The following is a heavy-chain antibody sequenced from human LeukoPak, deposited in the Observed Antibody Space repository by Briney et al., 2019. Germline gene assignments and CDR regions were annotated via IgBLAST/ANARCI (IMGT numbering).Heavy chain of an antibody. CDR2: IRDSGEA. J-gene: IGHJ5*02. CDR1: GFRVSDYY. CDR3: ARDRAANQDWVEFDP. Sequence: PGGSLRRSCAVSGFRVSDYYMSWVRQAPGKGLEWVGLIRDSGEAFYADFARGRFAISRDESENTLYLQMNSLRVEDTAVYFCARDRAANQDWVEFDPWGQGTPVIVSS. V-gene: IGHV3-66*03. D-gene: IGHD3/OR15-3a*01.